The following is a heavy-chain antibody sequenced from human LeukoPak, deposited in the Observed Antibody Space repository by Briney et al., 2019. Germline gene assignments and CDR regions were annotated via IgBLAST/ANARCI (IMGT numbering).Heavy chain of an antibody. CDR1: GFTFGNSW. Sequence: GGSLRLSCAASGFTFGNSWVHWVRQAPGKGLVWVSAISGSGGSTYYADSVKGRFTISRDNSKNTLYLQMNSLRAEDTAVYYCAKDPRTLRFLGGTGWYYFDYWGQGTLVTVSS. CDR2: ISGSGGST. J-gene: IGHJ4*02. D-gene: IGHD3-3*01. CDR3: AKDPRTLRFLGGTGWYYFDY. V-gene: IGHV3-23*01.